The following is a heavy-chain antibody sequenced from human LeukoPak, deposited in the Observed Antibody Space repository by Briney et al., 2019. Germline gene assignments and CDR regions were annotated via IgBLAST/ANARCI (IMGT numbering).Heavy chain of an antibody. CDR3: ASLHPGGAAIDAFDI. D-gene: IGHD5-18*01. V-gene: IGHV5-51*01. CDR2: IYPGYSDT. Sequence: GESLKISCKGSGYSFTSYWIGWVRQMPGKGLEWMGIIYPGYSDTRYSPSFQGQVTISADKSISTAYLQWSSLKASDTAMYYCASLHPGGAAIDAFDIWGQGTMVTVSS. J-gene: IGHJ3*02. CDR1: GYSFTSYW.